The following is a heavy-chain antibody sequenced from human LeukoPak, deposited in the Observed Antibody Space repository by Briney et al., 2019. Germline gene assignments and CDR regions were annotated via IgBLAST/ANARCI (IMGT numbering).Heavy chain of an antibody. V-gene: IGHV4-59*01. D-gene: IGHD4/OR15-4a*01. Sequence: SETLSLTCTVSRGSISGYSWSWIRQSPGGGLEWIGYIDYSGDTAYNPSLRSRVTLSVDTSKNQFSLQLRSVTTADTAVYYCVRGPYGASISKWFDPWGQGTQVIVSP. J-gene: IGHJ5*02. CDR1: RGSISGYS. CDR2: IDYSGDT. CDR3: VRGPYGASISKWFDP.